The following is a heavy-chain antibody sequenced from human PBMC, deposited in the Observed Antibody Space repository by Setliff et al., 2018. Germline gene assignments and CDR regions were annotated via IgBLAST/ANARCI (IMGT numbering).Heavy chain of an antibody. Sequence: GASVKVSCKASGYTFISYCISWVRQAPGQGLEWMGWISAYNGNTNYAQKLQGRVTMTTDTSTSTAYMELRSLRSDDTAVYYCARVLFHCSSTSCYLDAFDIWGQGTMVTVSS. CDR1: GYTFISYC. CDR3: ARVLFHCSSTSCYLDAFDI. D-gene: IGHD2-2*01. CDR2: ISAYNGNT. J-gene: IGHJ3*02. V-gene: IGHV1-18*01.